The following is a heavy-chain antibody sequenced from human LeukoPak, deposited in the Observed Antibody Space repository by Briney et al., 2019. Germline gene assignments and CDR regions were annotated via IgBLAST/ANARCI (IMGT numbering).Heavy chain of an antibody. D-gene: IGHD3-9*01. J-gene: IGHJ5*02. CDR1: GFPFSVYW. Sequence: GGSLRLSCTASGFPFSVYWMHWVRQAPGRGLMWVSRINNDGTNTIYADSAKGRFTISRDNAKNTLYLQMSSLRAEDTAVYYCARTDWYHNDLWGRGTLVTVSS. V-gene: IGHV3-74*01. CDR2: INNDGTNT. CDR3: ARTDWYHNDL.